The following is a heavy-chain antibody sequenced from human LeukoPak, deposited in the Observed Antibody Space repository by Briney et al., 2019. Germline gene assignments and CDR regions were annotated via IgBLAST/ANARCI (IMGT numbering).Heavy chain of an antibody. CDR1: GGSISSGGYY. J-gene: IGHJ4*02. CDR2: IYHSGST. CDR3: ARGLGIVVLTMNDY. V-gene: IGHV4-30-2*01. Sequence: PSQTLSLTCTVSGGSISSGGYYWGWIRQPPGKGLEWIGYIYHSGSTYYNPSLKSRVTISVDRSKNQFSLKLSSVTAADTAVYYCARGLGIVVLTMNDYWGQRTPVTVSS. D-gene: IGHD3-22*01.